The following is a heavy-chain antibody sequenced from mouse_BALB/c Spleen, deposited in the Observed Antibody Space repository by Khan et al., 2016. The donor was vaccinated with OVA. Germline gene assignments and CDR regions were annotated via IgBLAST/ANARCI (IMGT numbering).Heavy chain of an antibody. V-gene: IGHV2-6-4*01. CDR2: IWGGGGT. D-gene: IGHD2-14*01. J-gene: IGHJ4*01. CDR1: GFSLSRYN. Sequence: VQLQESGPGLVAPSQSLSITCTVSGFSLSRYNIHWVRQPPGKGLEWLGMIWGGGGTDYNSTLKSRLSISKDNSKSQVFLKMNRLQTDDSAMYYCAMAYCRYDGYYAMDYWGQGTSVTVSS. CDR3: AMAYCRYDGYYAMDY.